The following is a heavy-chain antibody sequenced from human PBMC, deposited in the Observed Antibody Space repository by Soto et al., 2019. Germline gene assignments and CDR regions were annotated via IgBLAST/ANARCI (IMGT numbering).Heavy chain of an antibody. CDR2: ISSSGSTI. CDR3: ASDKTAELSIAAAVPIAFDI. J-gene: IGHJ3*02. Sequence: PGGSLRLSCAASGFTFSDYYMSWIRQAPGKGLEWVSYISSSGSTIYYADSVKGRFTISRDNAKNSLYLQMNSLRAEDTAVYYCASDKTAELSIAAAVPIAFDIWGQGTMVTVS. D-gene: IGHD6-13*01. CDR1: GFTFSDYY. V-gene: IGHV3-11*01.